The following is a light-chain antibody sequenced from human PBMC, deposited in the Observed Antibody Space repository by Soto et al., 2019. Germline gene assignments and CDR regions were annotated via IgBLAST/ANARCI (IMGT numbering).Light chain of an antibody. J-gene: IGLJ1*01. CDR3: CSYASSSTYV. CDR1: SSDVGSYNL. CDR2: EGT. Sequence: QSVLTQPASVSGSPGQSITISFTGTSSDVGSYNLVSWYQQHPGKAPKLMIYEGTKRPSGVSDRFSGSRSGNTASLTISGLQAEDEADYYCCSYASSSTYVFGTGTKVTV. V-gene: IGLV2-23*01.